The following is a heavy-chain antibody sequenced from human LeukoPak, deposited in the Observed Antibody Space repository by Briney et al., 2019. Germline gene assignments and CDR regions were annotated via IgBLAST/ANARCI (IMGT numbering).Heavy chain of an antibody. V-gene: IGHV4-34*01. CDR3: ARAPYYDSSGYHSAYFEY. J-gene: IGHJ4*02. D-gene: IGHD3-22*01. CDR2: INHSGST. Sequence: SETLSLTCAVYGGSFSGYYWSWIRQPPGKGLEWIGEINHSGSTNYNPSLKSRVTISVDTSKNQFSLKLSSVTAADTAVCYCARAPYYDSSGYHSAYFEYWGQGTLVTVSS. CDR1: GGSFSGYY.